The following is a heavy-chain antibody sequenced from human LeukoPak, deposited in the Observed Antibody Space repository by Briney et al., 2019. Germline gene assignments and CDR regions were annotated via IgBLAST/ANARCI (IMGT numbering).Heavy chain of an antibody. CDR2: INPNSGGT. V-gene: IGHV1-2*02. CDR1: GYTFTGYY. D-gene: IGHD2-15*01. Sequence: ASVNDSCKASGYTFTGYYMHWVRQAPGKGLEWMGWINPNSGGTNYAQKFQGRVTMTRDTSISTAYMELSRLRSDDTAVYYCARERTLTSCYDYWGQGTLVTVSS. CDR3: ARERTLTSCYDY. J-gene: IGHJ4*02.